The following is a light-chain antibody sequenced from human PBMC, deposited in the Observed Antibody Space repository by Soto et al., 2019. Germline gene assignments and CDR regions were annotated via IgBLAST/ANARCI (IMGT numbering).Light chain of an antibody. CDR2: GAS. CDR1: QSVSSSY. J-gene: IGKJ1*01. Sequence: EIVLTQSPGTLSLSPGERATLSCRASQSVSSSYLAWYQQKPGQAPRLLIYGASSRATGIPDRFSGGGSGTDFTLTISRLEPEDFAVYYCQQYGSSRWTFGQGTKVEI. V-gene: IGKV3-20*01. CDR3: QQYGSSRWT.